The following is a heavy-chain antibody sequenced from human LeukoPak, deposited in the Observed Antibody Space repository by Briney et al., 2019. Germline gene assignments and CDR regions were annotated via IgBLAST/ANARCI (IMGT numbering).Heavy chain of an antibody. CDR1: GHTFTSYD. CDR3: ARARPGYYFDY. D-gene: IGHD1-14*01. CDR2: MNPNSGNT. J-gene: IGHJ4*02. V-gene: IGHV1-8*01. Sequence: ASVRVSCKASGHTFTSYDINWVRQATGQGLEWMGWMNPNSGNTGYAQKFQGRVTMTRNTSISTAYMELSSLRSEDTAVYYCARARPGYYFDYWGQGTLVTVSS.